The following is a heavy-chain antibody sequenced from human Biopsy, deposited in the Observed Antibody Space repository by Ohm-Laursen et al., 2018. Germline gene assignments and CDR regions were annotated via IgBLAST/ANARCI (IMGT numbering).Heavy chain of an antibody. CDR2: DYYTGST. D-gene: IGHD3-22*01. J-gene: IGHJ2*01. Sequence: SQTLSLPCTVSGDSISSFYWSWIPQPPGKALQWIGYDYYTGSTDYNPSLQSRVTISVDTSKNHFSLRLRSVTPADTAIYYCARDRGYYSDRAVPGYFDLWGRGTLVTVSS. CDR3: ARDRGYYSDRAVPGYFDL. V-gene: IGHV4-59*01. CDR1: GDSISSFY.